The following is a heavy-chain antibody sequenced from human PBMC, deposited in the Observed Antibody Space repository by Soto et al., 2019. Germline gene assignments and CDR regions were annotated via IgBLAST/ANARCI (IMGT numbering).Heavy chain of an antibody. CDR2: ISAYNGNT. J-gene: IGHJ4*02. Sequence: ASVNVSCKASGYTFTSYGISWVRQAPGQGLEWMGWISAYNGNTNYAQKLQGRVTMTTDTSTSTAYMELRSLRSDDTAVYYCAREYRDGYNYLDFDYWGQGTLVTVSS. CDR1: GYTFTSYG. V-gene: IGHV1-18*01. CDR3: AREYRDGYNYLDFDY. D-gene: IGHD5-12*01.